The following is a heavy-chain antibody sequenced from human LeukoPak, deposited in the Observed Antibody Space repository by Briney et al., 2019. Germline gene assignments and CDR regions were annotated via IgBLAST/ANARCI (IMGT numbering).Heavy chain of an antibody. CDR2: ISDTGSI. CDR3: ASASSHGFEY. CDR1: GIMFNTYQ. Sequence: PGGSLRLSCVVSGIMFNTYQMTWVRQAPGKGLEWVPYISDTGSINNADSVKGRFNISRDNSKNSLYLQMNSLRVEDTAVYYCASASSHGFEYWGQGTLVTVSS. D-gene: IGHD2-2*01. J-gene: IGHJ4*02. V-gene: IGHV3-48*03.